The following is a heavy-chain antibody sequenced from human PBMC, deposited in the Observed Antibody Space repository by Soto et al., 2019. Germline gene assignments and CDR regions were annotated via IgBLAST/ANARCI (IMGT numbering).Heavy chain of an antibody. D-gene: IGHD6-13*01. V-gene: IGHV1-18*01. CDR1: GYTFTSYG. Sequence: QVQLVQSGAEVKKPGASVKVSCKASGYTFTSYGISWVRQAPGQGLEWMGWISAYNGNTNYAQKLQGRVTMTTDTPTSTADRGRGSMISDTAAFFYGGRGLIAPYSYCGRAAGGKGTTV. CDR2: ISAYNGNT. J-gene: IGHJ6*04. CDR3: GRGLIAPYSYCGRAA.